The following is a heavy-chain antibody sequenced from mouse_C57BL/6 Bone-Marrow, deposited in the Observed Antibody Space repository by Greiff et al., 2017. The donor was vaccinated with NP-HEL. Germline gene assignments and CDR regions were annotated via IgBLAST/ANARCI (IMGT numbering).Heavy chain of an antibody. CDR2: IYPSDGST. CDR3: TKWVCGSSPFDY. D-gene: IGHD1-1*01. V-gene: IGHV1-78*01. CDR1: GYTFTDYT. Sequence: QVQLQQPDAELVKPGASVKISCKVSGYTFTDYTIHWMKQRPEQGLEWIGNIYPSDGSTHYNEKFKGKATLTADKSSSTAYMQLSSLTSEDSAVYFCTKWVCGSSPFDYWGQGTTLTVSS. J-gene: IGHJ2*01.